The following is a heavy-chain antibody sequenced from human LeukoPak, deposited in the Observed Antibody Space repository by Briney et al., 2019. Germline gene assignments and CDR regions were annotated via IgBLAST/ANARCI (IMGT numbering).Heavy chain of an antibody. V-gene: IGHV1-69*04. CDR2: FIPILGIT. J-gene: IGHJ6*02. CDR1: GGSCSRNA. Sequence: SVKLSCKASGGSCSRNAISWVRQAPGQGIEWMGRFIPILGITTYAQKFQGRVTITADRSTSTAYMELSSLRSEDTAVYYCARIQAVGVPVAIDAYYSYGMDVWGQGTAVTVSS. CDR3: ARIQAVGVPVAIDAYYSYGMDV. D-gene: IGHD2-2*02.